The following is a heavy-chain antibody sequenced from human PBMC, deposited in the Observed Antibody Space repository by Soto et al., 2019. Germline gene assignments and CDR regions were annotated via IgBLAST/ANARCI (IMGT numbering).Heavy chain of an antibody. CDR2: TYYRSKWYN. CDR1: GDSVSSNSAA. CDR3: ARDGSGWSGGIYYYYGMDV. Sequence: SQTLSLTCAISGDSVSSNSAAWNWIRQSPSRGLEWLGRTYYRSKWYNDYAVSVKSRITIDPDTSKNQFSLQLNSVTPEDTAVYYCARDGSGWSGGIYYYYGMDVWGQGTTVTVSS. J-gene: IGHJ6*02. D-gene: IGHD6-19*01. V-gene: IGHV6-1*01.